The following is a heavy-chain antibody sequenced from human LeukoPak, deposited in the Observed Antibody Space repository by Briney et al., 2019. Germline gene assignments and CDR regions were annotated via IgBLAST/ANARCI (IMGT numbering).Heavy chain of an antibody. CDR3: ARKDIVATA. V-gene: IGHV1-2*02. J-gene: IGHJ5*02. CDR2: INPNSGGT. D-gene: IGHD5-12*01. CDR1: GHTFRSYG. Sequence: ASVKVSCKAPGHTFRSYGVNWVRQAPGQGPEWMGWINPNSGGTNYAQKFQGRVTMTRDTSISTAYMELSRLRSDDTAVYYCARKDIVATAWGQGTLVTVSS.